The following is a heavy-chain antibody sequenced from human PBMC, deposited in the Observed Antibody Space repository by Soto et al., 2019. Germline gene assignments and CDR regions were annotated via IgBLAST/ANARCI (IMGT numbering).Heavy chain of an antibody. CDR1: GFTVSANY. CDR2: IYSGGST. V-gene: IGHV3-53*04. CDR3: ARGPHGSGSWYGLDV. D-gene: IGHD3-10*01. Sequence: EVPLVESGGGLVQPGGSLRLSCAASGFTVSANYMSWVRQAPGKGLEWVSVIYSGGSTYYADSVKGRFTISRHNSNNTLYLQMNSLRAEDTAVYYCARGPHGSGSWYGLDVWGQGTTVTVSS. J-gene: IGHJ6*02.